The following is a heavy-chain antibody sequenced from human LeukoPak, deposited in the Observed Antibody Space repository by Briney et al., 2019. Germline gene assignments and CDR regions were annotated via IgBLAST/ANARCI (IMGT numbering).Heavy chain of an antibody. D-gene: IGHD3-3*01. V-gene: IGHV3-30*04. Sequence: GGSLRLSCAASGFSFSTYAMHWVRQAPGKGLEWVALISYDGSNKYYADSVKGRFTISRDNSKNTLYLQMHSLRADDTAVYYCAREMEYYYYYYMDVWGKGTTVTVSS. CDR2: ISYDGSNK. CDR3: AREMEYYYYYYMDV. J-gene: IGHJ6*03. CDR1: GFSFSTYA.